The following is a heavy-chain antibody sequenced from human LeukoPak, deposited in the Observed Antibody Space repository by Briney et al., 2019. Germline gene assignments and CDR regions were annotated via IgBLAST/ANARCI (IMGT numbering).Heavy chain of an antibody. CDR3: ARGRFDFWSGPFAGD. V-gene: IGHV4-34*01. D-gene: IGHD3-3*01. Sequence: SETLSLTCAVYGGSFSGYYWSWIRQPPGKGLEWIGEINHSGSTNYNPSLKSRVTISVDTSKNQFSLKLSSVTAADTAVYYCARGRFDFWSGPFAGDRGQGTLVTVSS. CDR2: INHSGST. CDR1: GGSFSGYY. J-gene: IGHJ4*02.